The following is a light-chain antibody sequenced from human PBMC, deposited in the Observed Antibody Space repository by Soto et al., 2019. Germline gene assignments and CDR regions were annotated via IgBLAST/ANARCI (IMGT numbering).Light chain of an antibody. J-gene: IGLJ1*01. CDR3: SSHTSSSRYV. CDR1: SSDVGGNH. V-gene: IGLV2-14*01. CDR2: DVS. Sequence: ARTNAASGSWAPGGGLPISTTRNSSDVGGNHVSWYQQHPGKAPRLIIYDVSNRPSGISNRFSGSKSDNTASLTISGLQADDEADYYCSSHTSSSRYVFGTGTKVTVL.